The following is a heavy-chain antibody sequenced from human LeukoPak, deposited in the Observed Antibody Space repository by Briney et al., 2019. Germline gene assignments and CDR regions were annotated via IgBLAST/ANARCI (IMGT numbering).Heavy chain of an antibody. D-gene: IGHD3-3*01. CDR3: ATSYDAKTAPYDL. CDR1: GGSISSYC. Sequence: SETLSLTCTVSGGSISSYCWSWVRQPPGKGLEWIGYIYTSGNTDYSRSLKSRVTMSLDTSKNQLSMELRFLTAADTAVYYCATSYDAKTAPYDLWGQGTLVTVSS. J-gene: IGHJ5*02. CDR2: IYTSGNT. V-gene: IGHV4-4*09.